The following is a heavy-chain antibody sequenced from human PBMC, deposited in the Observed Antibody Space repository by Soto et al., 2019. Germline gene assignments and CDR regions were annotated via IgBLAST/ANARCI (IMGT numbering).Heavy chain of an antibody. D-gene: IGHD3-10*01. CDR2: IIPLFRKT. Sequence: QVQLVQSGAEVKRPGSSVKVSCKASGDMFRNSAFTWVRQAPGQGLAWMGEIIPLFRKTNVAQNFQGRVTFTADESTSSLYMEASSLTSEDTAVYYCARARLSNGDPNIYFFYGPDVWGQGTTSTVSS. V-gene: IGHV1-69*01. CDR3: ARARLSNGDPNIYFFYGPDV. J-gene: IGHJ6*02. CDR1: GDMFRNSA.